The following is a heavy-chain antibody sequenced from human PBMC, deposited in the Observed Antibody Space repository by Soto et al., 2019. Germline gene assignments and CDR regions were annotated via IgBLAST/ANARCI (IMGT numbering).Heavy chain of an antibody. J-gene: IGHJ4*02. CDR2: IYTSGST. D-gene: IGHD4-17*01. CDR1: GGSISSYY. Sequence: SETLSRTCTVSGGSISSYYWSWIRQPAGKGLGWIGRIYTSGSTNYNPSLKSRVTMSVXXXXXXFXLXLXXXTAAXTAVYYCATLTTVTSLGIDYWGQGTLVTVSS. V-gene: IGHV4-4*07. CDR3: ATLTTVTSLGIDY.